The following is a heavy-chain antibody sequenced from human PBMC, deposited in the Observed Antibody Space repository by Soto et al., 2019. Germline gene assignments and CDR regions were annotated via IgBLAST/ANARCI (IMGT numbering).Heavy chain of an antibody. CDR1: GGSVSSGSYY. V-gene: IGHV4-61*01. Sequence: QVQLQESGPGLVKPSETLSLTCTVSGGSVSSGSYYWSWIRQPPGKGLEWIGYIYYSGSTNYNPSLKSRVTISVDTSKNQFSLKLSSVTAADTAVYYCARGVGATPWGQGTLVTVSS. CDR2: IYYSGST. CDR3: ARGVGATP. J-gene: IGHJ5*02. D-gene: IGHD1-26*01.